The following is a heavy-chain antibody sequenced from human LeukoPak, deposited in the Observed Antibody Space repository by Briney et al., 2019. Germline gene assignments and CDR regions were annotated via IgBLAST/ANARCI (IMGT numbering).Heavy chain of an antibody. J-gene: IGHJ4*02. Sequence: SETLSLTCTVSGGSISNYYWSWIRQPPGKGLEWIGYIYYSGSTNYNPSLKSRVTISVDTSKNQFSLKLGSVTAADTAVYYCARGTAIRDYYDSSGYFDYGGQGTLVTVSS. CDR1: GGSISNYY. CDR3: ARGTAIRDYYDSSGYFDY. D-gene: IGHD3-22*01. V-gene: IGHV4-59*01. CDR2: IYYSGST.